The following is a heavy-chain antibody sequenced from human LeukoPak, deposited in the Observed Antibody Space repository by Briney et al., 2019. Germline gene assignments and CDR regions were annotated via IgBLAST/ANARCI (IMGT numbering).Heavy chain of an antibody. V-gene: IGHV4-38-2*02. D-gene: IGHD4-23*01. Sequence: SETLSLTCTVSGYSIRSYYYWGLIRPPPGEGLEWIWSIYHTGRAYYTPSLQSRVTISTDKSKHQVPRSLNPFTPADPAVYFCAVSTVGDPVPQSFDFWGQGTMVTVSS. CDR1: GYSIRSYYY. CDR2: IYHTGRA. CDR3: AVSTVGDPVPQSFDF. J-gene: IGHJ3*01.